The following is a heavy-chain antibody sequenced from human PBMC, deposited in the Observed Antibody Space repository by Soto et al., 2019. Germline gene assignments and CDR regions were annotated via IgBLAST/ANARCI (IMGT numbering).Heavy chain of an antibody. CDR3: ARDPLWGTAMVLWYFDL. Sequence: QVQLVESGGGVVQPGRSLRLSCAASGFTFSSYAMHWVRQAPGKGLEWVAVISYDGSNKYYADSVTGRLTIARDNSKNTLYRQMNSLRAEDTAVYYCARDPLWGTAMVLWYFDLWGRGTLVTVSS. J-gene: IGHJ2*01. V-gene: IGHV3-30-3*01. D-gene: IGHD5-18*01. CDR1: GFTFSSYA. CDR2: ISYDGSNK.